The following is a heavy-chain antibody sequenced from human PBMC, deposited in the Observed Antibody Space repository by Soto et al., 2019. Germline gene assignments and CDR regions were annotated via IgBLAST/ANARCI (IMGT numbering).Heavy chain of an antibody. CDR3: ASGPQYYDFWSGYTSGMDV. CDR1: GGSISSGDYY. V-gene: IGHV4-30-4*01. J-gene: IGHJ6*02. CDR2: IYYSGST. Sequence: SETLSLTCTVSGGSISSGDYYWSWIRQPPGKGLEWIGYIYYSGSTYYNPSLKSRVTISVDTSKNQFSLKLSSVTAADTAVYYCASGPQYYDFWSGYTSGMDVWGQGTTVT. D-gene: IGHD3-3*01.